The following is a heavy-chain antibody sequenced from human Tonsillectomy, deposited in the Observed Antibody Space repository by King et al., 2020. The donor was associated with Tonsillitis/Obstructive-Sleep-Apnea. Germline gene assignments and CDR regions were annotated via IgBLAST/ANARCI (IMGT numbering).Heavy chain of an antibody. Sequence: VQLVESGGGLVQSEGSLRLSCSASGFTFSNNDIHWGRQALGTGLQYVSTINSNGDITHYGDSVKGRFTITRDNSKNMVFLQMSSLRVEDTALYYCVKASSILLTPADAFDIWGQGRMVTVSS. CDR1: GFTFSNND. D-gene: IGHD2-21*01. V-gene: IGHV3-64D*06. CDR2: INSNGDIT. CDR3: VKASSILLTPADAFDI. J-gene: IGHJ3*02.